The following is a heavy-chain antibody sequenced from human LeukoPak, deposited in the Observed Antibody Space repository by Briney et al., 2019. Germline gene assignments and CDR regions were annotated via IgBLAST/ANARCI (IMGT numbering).Heavy chain of an antibody. CDR2: IIPIFGTA. D-gene: IGHD1-7*01. CDR3: ASSYNWNYEGFDY. CDR1: GGTFSSYA. Sequence: GASVKVSCKASGGTFSSYAISWVRQAPGQGLEWMGGIIPIFGTANYAQKFQGRATITTDESTSTAYMELSSLRSEDTAMYYCASSYNWNYEGFDYWGQGTLVTVSS. V-gene: IGHV1-69*05. J-gene: IGHJ4*02.